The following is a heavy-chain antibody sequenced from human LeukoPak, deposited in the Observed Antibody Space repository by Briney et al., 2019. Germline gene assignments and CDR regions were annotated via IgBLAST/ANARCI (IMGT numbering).Heavy chain of an antibody. CDR3: AKVDVVVTAISGFDY. V-gene: IGHV3-23*01. CDR2: ISGSGGST. CDR1: GFTFSSYA. Sequence: PGGSLRLSRAASGFTFSSYAMSWVRQAPGKGLEWVSAISGSGGSTYYADSVKGRFTISRDNSKNTLYLQMNSLRAEDTAVYYCAKVDVVVTAISGFDYWGQGTLVTVSS. J-gene: IGHJ4*02. D-gene: IGHD2-21*02.